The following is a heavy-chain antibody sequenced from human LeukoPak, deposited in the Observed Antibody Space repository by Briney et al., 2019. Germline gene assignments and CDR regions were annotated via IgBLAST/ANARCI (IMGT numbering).Heavy chain of an antibody. D-gene: IGHD6-19*01. V-gene: IGHV4-4*07. J-gene: IGHJ3*02. CDR2: IYTSGST. CDR3: ARDLIAVAGTEAFDI. CDR1: GGSISTYY. Sequence: SETLSLTCTVSGGSISTYYWSWIRQPASKGLEWIGRIYTSGSTNYNPSLKSRVTMSVDTSKNQFSLMLTSVTAADTAVYYCARDLIAVAGTEAFDIWGQGTMVTVSS.